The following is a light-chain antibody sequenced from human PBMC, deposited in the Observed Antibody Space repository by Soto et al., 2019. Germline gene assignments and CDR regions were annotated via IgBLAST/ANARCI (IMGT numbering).Light chain of an antibody. CDR2: DVS. CDR3: SSFATSTTFV. J-gene: IGLJ1*01. CDR1: GSDVGAYNY. Sequence: QSALTQPASVSGSPGQSVTVSCTGTGSDVGAYNYVSWYQQHPGKAPKLMIYDVSNRPSGVSNRFSGSRSGNTASLTISGLQAEDEADYYCSSFATSTTFVFGTGTKVTVL. V-gene: IGLV2-14*03.